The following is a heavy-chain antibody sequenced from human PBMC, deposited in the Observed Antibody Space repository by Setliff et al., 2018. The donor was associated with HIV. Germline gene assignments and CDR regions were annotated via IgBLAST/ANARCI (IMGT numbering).Heavy chain of an antibody. CDR2: INTNTGNP. CDR1: GYTLTTYG. Sequence: ASVKVSCKASGYTLTTYGISWVRQAPGQGLEWMGWINTNTGNPTYAQGFTGRFVFSLDTSVSTAYLQISSLKAEDTAVYYCARGGADYGMDVWGQGTTVTVSS. J-gene: IGHJ6*02. D-gene: IGHD3-16*01. V-gene: IGHV7-4-1*02. CDR3: ARGGADYGMDV.